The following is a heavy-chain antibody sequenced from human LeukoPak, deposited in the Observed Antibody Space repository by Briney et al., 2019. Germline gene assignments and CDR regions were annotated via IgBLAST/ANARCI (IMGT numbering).Heavy chain of an antibody. CDR2: IIPILGIA. D-gene: IGHD6-13*01. J-gene: IGHJ6*02. CDR3: ARHDSSSYLYYNGMDV. Sequence: ASVKVSCKASGGTFSSYAISWVRQAPGQGLEWMGRIIPILGIANYAQKFQGRVTITADKSTSTAYMELSSLRSEDTAVYYCARHDSSSYLYYNGMDVWGQGTTVTVSS. CDR1: GGTFSSYA. V-gene: IGHV1-69*04.